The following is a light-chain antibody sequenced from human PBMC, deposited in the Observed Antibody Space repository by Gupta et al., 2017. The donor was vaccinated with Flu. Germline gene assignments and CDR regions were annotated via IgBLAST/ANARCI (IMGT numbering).Light chain of an antibody. V-gene: IGKV4-1*01. Sequence: DIVMTQSPDSLAVSLGERATINCKSSQSVLYSSNNKNYLAWYQQKPGQPPKLLIYWASTRESGVPDRFSGSASGTDFTLTISSLQAEDVAVYYCQQDYTTPQTFGQGTKVELK. CDR2: WAS. CDR1: QSVLYSSNNKNY. CDR3: QQDYTTPQT. J-gene: IGKJ1*01.